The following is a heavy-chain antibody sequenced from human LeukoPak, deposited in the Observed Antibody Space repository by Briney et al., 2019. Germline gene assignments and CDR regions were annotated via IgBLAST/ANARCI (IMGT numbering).Heavy chain of an antibody. CDR3: AKDGDRDGYITYFDY. CDR1: GFSFNKYA. Sequence: GGSLRLSCVASGFSFNKYAMSWFRQAPGQGPEWVSGITSSGDITYSLDSVKGRFTISRDNSKNTLNLQMNSLRAEDTAVYYCAKDGDRDGYITYFDYWGQGTLVTVSS. J-gene: IGHJ4*02. CDR2: ITSSGDIT. V-gene: IGHV3-23*01. D-gene: IGHD5-24*01.